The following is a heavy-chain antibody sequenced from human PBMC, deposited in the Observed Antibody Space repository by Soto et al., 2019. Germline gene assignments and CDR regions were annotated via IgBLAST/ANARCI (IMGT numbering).Heavy chain of an antibody. D-gene: IGHD3-22*01. CDR2: INPNSGGT. CDR3: ARDGSPAYYYDSSGYWVY. Sequence: ASVKVSCKASGYTCTDHYMHWVRQAPGQGLEWMGWINPNSGGTNYAQKFQGWVTMTRDTSISTAYMELSRLRSDDTAVYYCARDGSPAYYYDSSGYWVYWGQGTLVTVSS. CDR1: GYTCTDHY. V-gene: IGHV1-2*04. J-gene: IGHJ4*02.